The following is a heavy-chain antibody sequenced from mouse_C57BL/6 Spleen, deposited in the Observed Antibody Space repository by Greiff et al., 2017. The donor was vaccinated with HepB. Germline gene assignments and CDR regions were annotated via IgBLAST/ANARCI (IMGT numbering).Heavy chain of an antibody. CDR1: GYAFSSSW. D-gene: IGHD3-3*01. Sequence: VQVVESGPELVKPGASVKISCKASGYAFSSSWMNWVKQRPGKGLEWIGRIYPGDGDTNYNGKFKGKATLTADKSSSTAYMQLSSLTSEDSAVYFCARGWNYFDYWGQGTTLTVSS. J-gene: IGHJ2*01. CDR2: IYPGDGDT. V-gene: IGHV1-82*01. CDR3: ARGWNYFDY.